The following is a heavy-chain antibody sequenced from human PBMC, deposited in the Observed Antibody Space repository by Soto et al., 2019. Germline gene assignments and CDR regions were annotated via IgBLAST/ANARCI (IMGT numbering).Heavy chain of an antibody. CDR1: GFSLSTSGMC. D-gene: IGHD3-10*01. Sequence: SGPTLVNPTQTLTLTCTFSGFSLSTSGMCVSWIRQPPGKALEWLARIDWDDDKYYSTSLKTRLTISKDTSKNQVVLTMTNMDPVDTATYYCARTNYYGSGSYPPDYWGQGTLVTVSS. CDR3: ARTNYYGSGSYPPDY. CDR2: IDWDDDK. V-gene: IGHV2-70*11. J-gene: IGHJ4*02.